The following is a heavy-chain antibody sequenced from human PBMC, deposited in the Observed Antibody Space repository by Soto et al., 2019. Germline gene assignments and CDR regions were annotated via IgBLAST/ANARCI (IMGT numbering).Heavy chain of an antibody. CDR1: GFTFSSYW. CDR3: AKDGQSGFWSGYYLDV. Sequence: GGSLRLSCAASGFTFSSYWMHWVRQAPGKGLVWVSRISIDGSRTNYADSVKGRFTISRDNAKNTLYLQMNGLRAEDTAVHYCAKDGQSGFWSGYYLDVWGQGTTVTVSS. D-gene: IGHD3-3*01. J-gene: IGHJ6*02. V-gene: IGHV3-74*01. CDR2: ISIDGSRT.